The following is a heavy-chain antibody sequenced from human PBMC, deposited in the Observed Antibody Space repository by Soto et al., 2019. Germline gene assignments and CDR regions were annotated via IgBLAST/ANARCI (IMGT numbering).Heavy chain of an antibody. CDR3: ARVDNGDYVPIDY. D-gene: IGHD4-17*01. J-gene: IGHJ4*02. V-gene: IGHV3-33*01. Sequence: GGSLRLSCAASGFTFSSYGMHWVRQAPGKGLEWVAVIWYDGSNKYYADSVKGRFTISRDNSKNTLYLQMNSLRAEDTAVYYCARVDNGDYVPIDYWGQGTLVTVSS. CDR1: GFTFSSYG. CDR2: IWYDGSNK.